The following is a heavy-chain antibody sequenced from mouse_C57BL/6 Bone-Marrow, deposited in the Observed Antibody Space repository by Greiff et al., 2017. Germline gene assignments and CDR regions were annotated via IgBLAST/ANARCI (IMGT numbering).Heavy chain of an antibody. CDR1: GYTFTNYW. D-gene: IGHD1-2*01. CDR3: ARGGYGGYAMDY. J-gene: IGHJ4*01. Sequence: QVQLQQSGAELVRPGTSVKMSCKASGYTFTNYWIGWAKQRPGHGLEWIGDIYPGGGYTNYNEKFKGKATLTADKSSSTAYMQFSSLTSEYSAIYYCARGGYGGYAMDYWGQGTSVTVSS. CDR2: IYPGGGYT. V-gene: IGHV1-63*01.